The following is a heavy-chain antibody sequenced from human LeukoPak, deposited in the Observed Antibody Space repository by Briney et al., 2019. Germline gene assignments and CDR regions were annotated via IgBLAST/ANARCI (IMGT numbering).Heavy chain of an antibody. D-gene: IGHD3-9*01. CDR3: AREHMQTAYSAPVY. Sequence: ASVKVSCKASGYTFTGYYLHWVRQAPGQGLEWMGWINPNSGGTNYAQKFQGRVTMTRDTSISTAYMEMSRLRSDDTAVYYCAREHMQTAYSAPVYWGQGTLVTVSS. J-gene: IGHJ4*02. V-gene: IGHV1-2*02. CDR1: GYTFTGYY. CDR2: INPNSGGT.